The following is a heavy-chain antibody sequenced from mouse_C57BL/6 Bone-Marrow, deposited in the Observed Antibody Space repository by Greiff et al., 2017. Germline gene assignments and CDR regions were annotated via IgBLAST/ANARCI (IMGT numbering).Heavy chain of an antibody. V-gene: IGHV5-6*01. CDR3: ARQDGYFLYYFDY. D-gene: IGHD2-3*01. CDR1: GFTFSSYG. CDR2: ISSGGSYT. J-gene: IGHJ2*01. Sequence: EVHLVESGGDLVKPGGSLKLSCAASGFTFSSYGMSWVRQTPDKRLEWVATISSGGSYTYYPARVKGRFTISRDNAKNTLYLQMSSLKSEDTAMYYCARQDGYFLYYFDYWGQGTTLTVSS.